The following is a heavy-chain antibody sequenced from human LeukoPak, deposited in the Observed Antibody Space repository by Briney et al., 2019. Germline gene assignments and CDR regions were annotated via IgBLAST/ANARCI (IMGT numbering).Heavy chain of an antibody. CDR2: INTNTGNP. CDR1: GYTFTSYD. V-gene: IGHV7-4-1*01. D-gene: IGHD2-2*01. J-gene: IGHJ5*02. Sequence: ASVKVSCKASGYTFTSYDINWVRQATGQGLEWMGWINTNTGNPTYAQGFTGRFVFSLDTSVSTAYLQICSLKAEDTAVYYCAISRGYAHRGNWFDPWGQGTLVTVSS. CDR3: AISRGYAHRGNWFDP.